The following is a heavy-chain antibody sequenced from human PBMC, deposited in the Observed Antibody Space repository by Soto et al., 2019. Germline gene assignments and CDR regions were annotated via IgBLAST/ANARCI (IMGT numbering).Heavy chain of an antibody. J-gene: IGHJ6*03. D-gene: IGHD3-3*01. Sequence: EVQLLESGGGLVQPGGSLRLSCAASGFTFSSYAMSWVRQAPGKGLEWVSAISGSGGSTYYADSVKGRFTISRDNSKNTLYLQMSSLRAEDTAVYYCAKDGDYDFWSGYPIYYYYMDVWGKGTTVTVSS. CDR3: AKDGDYDFWSGYPIYYYYMDV. V-gene: IGHV3-23*01. CDR1: GFTFSSYA. CDR2: ISGSGGST.